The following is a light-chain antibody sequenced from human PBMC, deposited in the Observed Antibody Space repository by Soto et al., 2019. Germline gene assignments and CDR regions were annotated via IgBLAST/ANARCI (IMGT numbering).Light chain of an antibody. CDR1: QSVSSSY. CDR3: QQYGSLPET. J-gene: IGKJ1*01. Sequence: EIVLTQSPGTLSLSPGERATLSCRASQSVSSSYLAWYQQKPGQAPRLLIYGASSRAIGIPDRFSGSGSGTDFTLTISRLEPVDFAVYYCQQYGSLPETFGQGTKVEIK. CDR2: GAS. V-gene: IGKV3-20*01.